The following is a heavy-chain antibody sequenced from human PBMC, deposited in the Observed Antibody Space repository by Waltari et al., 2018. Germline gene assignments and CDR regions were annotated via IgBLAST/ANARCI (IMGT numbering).Heavy chain of an antibody. CDR3: ARDPSIRVVPLGWLDL. D-gene: IGHD2-15*01. CDR2: FHITGKN. Sequence: QVQLQESGPGLVKPSETLSLTCTVSGASINSFYWNWIRQAAGKGLEWIGRFHITGKNHDNPSLKSRVTMSVDKSNNQVSLTLTSVTAADTAIYYCARDPSIRVVPLGWLDLWGQGIQVTVSS. J-gene: IGHJ5*02. CDR1: GASINSFY. V-gene: IGHV4-4*07.